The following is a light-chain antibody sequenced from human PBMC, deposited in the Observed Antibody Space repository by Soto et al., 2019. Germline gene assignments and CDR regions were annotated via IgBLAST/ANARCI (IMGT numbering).Light chain of an antibody. V-gene: IGLV4-60*02. J-gene: IGLJ3*02. CDR3: ETWDVNTRV. CDR1: SGHSSYI. Sequence: QLVLTQSSSVSASLGSSVKFTCTLSSGHSSYIIAWHQQQPGRAPRFLMNLESTGSYNRGSGVPDRFSGSSSGADRYLTISNLHFEDEADYYCETWDVNTRVFGGGTKLTVL. CDR2: LESTGSY.